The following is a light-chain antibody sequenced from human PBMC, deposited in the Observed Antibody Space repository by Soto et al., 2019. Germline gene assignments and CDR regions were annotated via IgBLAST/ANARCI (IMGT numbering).Light chain of an antibody. Sequence: QSALTQPRSVSGSPGQSVTISCTGTSSDVGGYNYVSWYQQYPGKAPKVIIYDVSKRPSGVPDRFSGSKSGNTASLTISRLQAEDEADYYCCSYAGTYTLWVFGGGTKVTVL. V-gene: IGLV2-11*01. CDR1: SSDVGGYNY. CDR2: DVS. J-gene: IGLJ3*02. CDR3: CSYAGTYTLWV.